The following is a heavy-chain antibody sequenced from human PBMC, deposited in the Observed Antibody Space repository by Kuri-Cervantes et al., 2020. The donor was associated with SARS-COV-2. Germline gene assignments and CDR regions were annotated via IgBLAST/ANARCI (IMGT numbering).Heavy chain of an antibody. J-gene: IGHJ4*02. V-gene: IGHV3-23*01. CDR1: GFTSSSYG. CDR3: AREGSYYDYVWGSYRQISFDY. D-gene: IGHD3-16*02. CDR2: ISGSGGST. Sequence: GGSRRPSCVAYGFTSSSYGIHWVRQAPGKGLGWGSAISGSGGSTYYADSVKGRFTISRDNSKNTLYLQMNSLRDEDTAVYYCAREGSYYDYVWGSYRQISFDYWGQGTLVTVSS.